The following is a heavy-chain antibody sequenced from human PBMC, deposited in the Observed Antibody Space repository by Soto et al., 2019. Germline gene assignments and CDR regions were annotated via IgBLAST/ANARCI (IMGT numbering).Heavy chain of an antibody. Sequence: EVQLLESGGGLVQPGGSLRLSCAASGFTFSSYAMRWVRQAPGKGLEWVSAISGSGGSTYYADSVKGRFTISRDNSKNTLYLQLNSLRAEDTAVYYCARRSSGSYYDYWGQGTLVTVSS. D-gene: IGHD1-26*01. CDR3: ARRSSGSYYDY. V-gene: IGHV3-23*01. J-gene: IGHJ4*02. CDR2: ISGSGGST. CDR1: GFTFSSYA.